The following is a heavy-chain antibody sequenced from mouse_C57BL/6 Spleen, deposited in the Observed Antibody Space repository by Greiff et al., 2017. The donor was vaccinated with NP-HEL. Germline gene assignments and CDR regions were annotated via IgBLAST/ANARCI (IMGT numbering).Heavy chain of an antibody. J-gene: IGHJ3*01. CDR3: ARECYGGNVAWFAY. CDR1: GYTFTSYT. D-gene: IGHD1-1*01. Sequence: QVQLKQSGAELARPGASVKMSCKASGYTFTSYTMHWVKQRPGQGLEWIGYINPSSGYTKYNQKFKDKATLTADKSSSTAYMQLSSLTSEDSAVYYWARECYGGNVAWFAYWGQGTLVTVSA. V-gene: IGHV1-4*01. CDR2: INPSSGYT.